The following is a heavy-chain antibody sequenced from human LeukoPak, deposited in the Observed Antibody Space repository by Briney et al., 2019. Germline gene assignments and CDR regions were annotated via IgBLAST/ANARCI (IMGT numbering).Heavy chain of an antibody. Sequence: GGSLRLSCAASGFTFVDYVMSWVGQAPGKGLEWVSGINWNGGTTGYADSVKGRFTISRDNAKNSLYLQMNSLRAEDTALYYCARDHESSNPTYWGQGTLVTVSS. CDR3: ARDHESSNPTY. CDR1: GFTFVDYV. J-gene: IGHJ4*02. CDR2: INWNGGTT. D-gene: IGHD6-13*01. V-gene: IGHV3-20*04.